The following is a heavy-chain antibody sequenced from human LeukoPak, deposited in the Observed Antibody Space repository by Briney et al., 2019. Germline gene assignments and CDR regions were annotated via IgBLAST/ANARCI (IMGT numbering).Heavy chain of an antibody. J-gene: IGHJ3*02. CDR2: IEQDGSEK. D-gene: IGHD5-18*01. CDR1: GFTFSSYW. Sequence: GGSLRLSCAASGFTFSSYWMSWVRQAPGKGLECVASIEQDGSEKYYVDSVKGRFTISRDNTKNSLYLQMNSLRADDTAVYYCARNQWLPFDAFDIWGQGTMVTVSS. CDR3: ARNQWLPFDAFDI. V-gene: IGHV3-7*01.